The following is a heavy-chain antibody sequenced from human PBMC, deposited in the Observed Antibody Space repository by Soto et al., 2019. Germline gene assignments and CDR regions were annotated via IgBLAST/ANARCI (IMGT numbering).Heavy chain of an antibody. Sequence: SETLSLTCGVSGGSLSGATYSWNWIRQTPGKGLEWIGYIFPSGTTYYNPSLRSRVTISIDVSKNQFSLSLRPLTAADTAVYYCARSREFDYWSQGTLVTVSS. CDR3: ARSREFDY. J-gene: IGHJ4*02. CDR1: GGSLSGATYS. CDR2: IFPSGTT. V-gene: IGHV4-30-2*01.